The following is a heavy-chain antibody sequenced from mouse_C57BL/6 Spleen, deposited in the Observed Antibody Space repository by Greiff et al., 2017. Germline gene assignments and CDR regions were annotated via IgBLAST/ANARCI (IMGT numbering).Heavy chain of an antibody. V-gene: IGHV1-42*01. CDR2: INPSTGGT. D-gene: IGHD2-2*01. Sequence: EVQLQQSGPELVKPGASVKISCKASGYTFTGYYMNWVKQSPEKSLEWIGEINPSTGGTTYNQKFKAKATLTVEKSSSTAYMQLKSLTSEDSAVYYCARGYGAAWFAYWGQGTLVTVSA. CDR3: ARGYGAAWFAY. CDR1: GYTFTGYY. J-gene: IGHJ3*01.